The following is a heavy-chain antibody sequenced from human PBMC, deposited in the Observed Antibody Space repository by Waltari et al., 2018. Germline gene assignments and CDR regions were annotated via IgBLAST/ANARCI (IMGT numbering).Heavy chain of an antibody. J-gene: IGHJ4*02. D-gene: IGHD2-15*01. CDR1: GDSIISHYC. CDR2: VDRSGRT. CDR3: ARDRGRGLYLDS. Sequence: QLQLQESGPGLVKPSGTLSLTCVVSGDSIISHYCWSWVRQSPEKGLEWIGQVDRSGRTNYSPSFASRVIMSLDTSINHFSLNMHSATAADTAVYYCARDRGRGLYLDSWGRGILVSVSP. V-gene: IGHV4-4*02.